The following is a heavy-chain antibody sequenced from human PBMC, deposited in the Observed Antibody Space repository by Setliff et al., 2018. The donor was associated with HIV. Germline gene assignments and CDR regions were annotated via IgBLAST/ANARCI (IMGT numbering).Heavy chain of an antibody. CDR3: ARLCGGDCYLARDAFDI. D-gene: IGHD2-21*02. J-gene: IGHJ3*02. V-gene: IGHV5-51*01. CDR2: IYPGDSDT. CDR1: GYSFTSYW. Sequence: GESLKISCKGSGYSFTSYWIGWVRQMPGKGLEWMGIIYPGDSDTRYSPSFPGQVTIAADKSISTAYLQWSTLKASDNAMYYWARLCGGDCYLARDAFDIWGQGTMVTV.